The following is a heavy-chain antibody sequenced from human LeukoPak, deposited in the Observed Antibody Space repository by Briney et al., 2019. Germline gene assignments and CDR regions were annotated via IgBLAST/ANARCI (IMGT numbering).Heavy chain of an antibody. CDR1: GYTFTAYY. D-gene: IGHD2-15*01. CDR2: INPNSGGT. J-gene: IGHJ3*02. Sequence: GASVKVSCKASGYTFTAYYMHWVRQAPGQGLEWMGWINPNSGGTNYAQKFQGRVTMTRDTSISTTSMELSGLRSDDTAVYYCARENGAYCSGGSCYDAFDIWGQGTMVTVSS. CDR3: ARENGAYCSGGSCYDAFDI. V-gene: IGHV1-2*02.